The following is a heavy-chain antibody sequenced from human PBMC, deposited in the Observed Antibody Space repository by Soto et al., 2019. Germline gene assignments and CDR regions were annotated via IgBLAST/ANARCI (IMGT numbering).Heavy chain of an antibody. CDR1: GGSFSGYY. J-gene: IGHJ4*02. CDR2: INHSGST. CDR3: ARHTVTHAAAFDY. D-gene: IGHD4-17*01. V-gene: IGHV4-34*01. Sequence: SETLSLTCAVYGGSFSGYYWSWIRQPPGKGLEWIGEINHSGSTNYNPSLKSRVTISVDTSKNQFSLKLSSVTAADTAVYYCARHTVTHAAAFDYWGQGTLVTVSS.